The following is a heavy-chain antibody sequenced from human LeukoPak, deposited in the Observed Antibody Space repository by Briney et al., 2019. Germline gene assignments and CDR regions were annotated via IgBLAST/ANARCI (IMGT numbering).Heavy chain of an antibody. CDR2: IIPIFGTA. V-gene: IGHV1-69*05. D-gene: IGHD5-24*01. J-gene: IGHJ5*02. Sequence: ASVKVSCKASGGTFSSYAISWVRQAPGQGLEWMEGIIPIFGTANYAQKFQGRVTITTDESTSTAYMELSSLRSEDTAVYYCARVRDGYNSNWFDPWGQGTLVTVSS. CDR1: GGTFSSYA. CDR3: ARVRDGYNSNWFDP.